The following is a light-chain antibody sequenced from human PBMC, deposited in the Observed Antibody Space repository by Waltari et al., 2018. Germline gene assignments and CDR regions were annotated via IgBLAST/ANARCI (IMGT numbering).Light chain of an antibody. J-gene: IGLJ3*02. V-gene: IGLV4-69*01. Sequence: QLVLTQSPSASASLGASVKPTCTLTSGHSRNVIAWLQQRPEKGPRYLMKVNSDGSHSKGDEIPDRFSGSSSGAERYLTISNLQSEDEADYFCQTGGHGTWVFGGGTTLTVL. CDR1: SGHSRNV. CDR3: QTGGHGTWV. CDR2: VNSDGSH.